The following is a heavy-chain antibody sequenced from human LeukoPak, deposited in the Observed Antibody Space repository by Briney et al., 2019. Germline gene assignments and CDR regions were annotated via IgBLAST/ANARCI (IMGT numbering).Heavy chain of an antibody. V-gene: IGHV3-33*01. J-gene: IGHJ6*02. CDR1: GFTFSSYA. CDR2: IWHDGSNK. D-gene: IGHD6-19*01. CDR3: ARERVTGTSYYYYYGMDV. Sequence: GGSLRLSCAASGFTFSSYAMHWVPQASGKGLEWVAVIWHDGSNKYYAASVKGRFTVSRDNSKNTLYLQINSLRAEDTAVYYCARERVTGTSYYYYYGMDVWGQGTTVTVSS.